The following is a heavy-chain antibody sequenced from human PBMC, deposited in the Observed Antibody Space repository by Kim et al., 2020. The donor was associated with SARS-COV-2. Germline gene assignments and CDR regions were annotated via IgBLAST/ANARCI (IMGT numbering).Heavy chain of an antibody. CDR2: YGVNT. Sequence: YGVNTNYSPSLRSRVTISVATSKNHFSLKLTAMTAADTAVYYCVGGYNFDYWGPGALVTVSS. D-gene: IGHD5-12*01. J-gene: IGHJ4*02. V-gene: IGHV4-61*03. CDR3: VGGYNFDY.